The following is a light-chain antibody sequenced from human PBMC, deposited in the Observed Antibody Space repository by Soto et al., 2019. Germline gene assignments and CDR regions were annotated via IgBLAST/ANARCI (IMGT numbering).Light chain of an antibody. Sequence: QSALTRPTSVSGSPGQSIAIPCTGNGNDVGAYDYVSWYQQHPGKAPRLLIHGVRNRPPGISSRFSGFKSGLTASLTISGLQAEDEADYYCSSFTTSRLYVFGPGTKV. CDR3: SSFTTSRLYV. CDR1: GNDVGAYDY. V-gene: IGLV2-14*01. CDR2: GVR. J-gene: IGLJ1*01.